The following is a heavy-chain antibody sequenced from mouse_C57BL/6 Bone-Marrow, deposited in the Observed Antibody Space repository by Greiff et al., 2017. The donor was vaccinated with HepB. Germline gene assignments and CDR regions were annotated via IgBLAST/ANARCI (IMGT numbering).Heavy chain of an antibody. CDR1: GFTFSSYA. D-gene: IGHD1-1*01. J-gene: IGHJ2*01. CDR2: ISDGGSYT. Sequence: DVKLVESGGGLVKPGGSLKLSCAASGFTFSSYAMSWVRQTPEKRLEWVATISDGGSYTYYPDNVKGRFTISRDNAKNNLYLQMSHLKSEDTAMYYCARDPYGSSSHYWGQGTTLTVSS. V-gene: IGHV5-4*01. CDR3: ARDPYGSSSHY.